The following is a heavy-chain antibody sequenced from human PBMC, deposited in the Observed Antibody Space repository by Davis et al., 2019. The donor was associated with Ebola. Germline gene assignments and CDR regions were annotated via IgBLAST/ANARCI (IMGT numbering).Heavy chain of an antibody. CDR1: GYTFTNYY. Sequence: ASVKVSCKASGYTFTNYYMHWVRQAPGQGLEWMGWISPYNGNTNYAQKFQGRVTMTTDTSTNTAYMELRSLRSDDTAVYYCARVRWSSSFRWFDPWGQGTLVTVSS. D-gene: IGHD6-13*01. J-gene: IGHJ5*02. CDR3: ARVRWSSSFRWFDP. CDR2: ISPYNGNT. V-gene: IGHV1-18*04.